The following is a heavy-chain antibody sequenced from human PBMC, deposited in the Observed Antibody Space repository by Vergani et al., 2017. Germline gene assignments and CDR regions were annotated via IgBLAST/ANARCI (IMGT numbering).Heavy chain of an antibody. V-gene: IGHV3-15*07. D-gene: IGHD2-21*01. Sequence: EVQLVESGGGIVKPGGSLRLSCVASGFSFRNAWMNWVRLTPGKGLEWVGRIKSKFDRGTTDYSAAVKGKFTISRDNSKNTLFLQMNGLKTEDIGVYYCTTDPRYCGDGSCYWLRDHHYYGMDVWGQGTTVTVSS. CDR1: GFSFRNAW. CDR3: TTDPRYCGDGSCYWLRDHHYYGMDV. J-gene: IGHJ6*02. CDR2: IKSKFDRGTT.